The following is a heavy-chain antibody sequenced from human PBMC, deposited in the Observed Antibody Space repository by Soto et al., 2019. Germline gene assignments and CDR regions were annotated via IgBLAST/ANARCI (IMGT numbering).Heavy chain of an antibody. CDR2: INHSGST. J-gene: IGHJ4*02. CDR1: GGSFSGYY. V-gene: IGHV4-34*01. Sequence: SETLSLTCAVYGGSFSGYYWSWIRQPPGKGLEWIGEINHSGSTNYNPSLKSRVTISVDTSKNQFSLKLSSVTAADTAVYYCARGRRYYYDSSGYLNDYCDQGPLGTVYS. D-gene: IGHD3-22*01. CDR3: ARGRRYYYDSSGYLNDY.